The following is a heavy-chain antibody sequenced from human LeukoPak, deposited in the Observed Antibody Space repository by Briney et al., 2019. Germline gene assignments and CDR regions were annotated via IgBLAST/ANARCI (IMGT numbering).Heavy chain of an antibody. V-gene: IGHV3-23*01. D-gene: IGHD2-2*01. Sequence: PGGSLRLSCEASGFTFSSFWMGWVRQAPGKGLEWVSGIIGGAGGTYYADSVKGRFTISRDNAKNTLYLQMNSLRAEDTAVYYCAHGSMYQLDYWGQGTLVTVSS. CDR2: IIGGAGGT. J-gene: IGHJ4*02. CDR1: GFTFSSFW. CDR3: AHGSMYQLDY.